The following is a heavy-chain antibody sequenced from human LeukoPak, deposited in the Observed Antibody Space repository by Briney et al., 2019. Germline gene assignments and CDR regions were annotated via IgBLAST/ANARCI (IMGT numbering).Heavy chain of an antibody. J-gene: IGHJ5*02. CDR3: ARAPDSSDWYGGNWFDP. CDR1: GESFSGYY. CDR2: INHSGTT. Sequence: SETLSLTCAVYGESFSGYYWTWIRQPPGKGLEWIGEINHSGTTIYNPSLRSRATISEDTSKNQFSMKVRSVPAADTAVYYCARAPDSSDWYGGNWFDPWGQGTLVTVSS. V-gene: IGHV4-34*01. D-gene: IGHD6-13*01.